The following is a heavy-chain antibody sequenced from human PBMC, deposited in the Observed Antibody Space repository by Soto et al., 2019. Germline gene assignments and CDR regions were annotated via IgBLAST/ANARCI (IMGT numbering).Heavy chain of an antibody. J-gene: IGHJ4*02. D-gene: IGHD2-2*01. CDR3: ARNVGYCSSTSCFYFDY. V-gene: IGHV4-59*01. Sequence: PSETLSLNCTISGGSISSYNWSWIRQPPGKGLEWIGYIYYSGSTNYNPSLKSRVTISVDTSKNQFSLKLSSVTAADTAVYYCARNVGYCSSTSCFYFDYWGQGTLVTVSS. CDR2: IYYSGST. CDR1: GGSISSYN.